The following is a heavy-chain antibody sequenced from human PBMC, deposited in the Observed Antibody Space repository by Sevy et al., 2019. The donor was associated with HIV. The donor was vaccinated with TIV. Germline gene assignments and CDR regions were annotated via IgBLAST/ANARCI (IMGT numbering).Heavy chain of an antibody. V-gene: IGHV4-59*01. CDR2: IYYSGST. J-gene: IGHJ5*02. CDR1: GGSISSYY. D-gene: IGHD3-10*01. Sequence: SETLSLTCTVSGGSISSYYWSWIRQPPGKGLEWIGYIYYSGSTNYNPSLKSRVTISVDTFKNQFSLKLSSVTAADTAVYYCARAGITMVRGVLFDPWGQGTLVTVSS. CDR3: ARAGITMVRGVLFDP.